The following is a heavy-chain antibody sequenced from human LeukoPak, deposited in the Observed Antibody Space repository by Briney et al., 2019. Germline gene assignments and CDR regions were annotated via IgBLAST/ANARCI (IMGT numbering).Heavy chain of an antibody. CDR2: ISAYNGNT. Sequence: ASVKVSCKASGYTFTTYGISWVRQAPGQGLEWMGWISAYNGNTNYAQKFQGRITMTRDTSTSTVYMELSSLRSEDTAVYYCARDYYRGPAGTLFFWGQGTLVTVSS. CDR1: GYTFTTYG. CDR3: ARDYYRGPAGTLFF. V-gene: IGHV1-18*01. J-gene: IGHJ4*02. D-gene: IGHD3-22*01.